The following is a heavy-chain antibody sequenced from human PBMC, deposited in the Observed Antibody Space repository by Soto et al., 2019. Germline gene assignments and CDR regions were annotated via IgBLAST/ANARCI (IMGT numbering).Heavy chain of an antibody. Sequence: SETLSLTCTVSGYSISSGYHWAWIRQPPGKGLEWLGSVHYSGNTYYNPSLKSRLTISVDKSKNQFSLNLSSVTAADTAVYYCARQDRVVAEGRWFDPWGQGTLVTVSS. CDR2: VHYSGNT. CDR1: GYSISSGYH. CDR3: ARQDRVVAEGRWFDP. V-gene: IGHV4-38-2*02. J-gene: IGHJ5*02. D-gene: IGHD2-15*01.